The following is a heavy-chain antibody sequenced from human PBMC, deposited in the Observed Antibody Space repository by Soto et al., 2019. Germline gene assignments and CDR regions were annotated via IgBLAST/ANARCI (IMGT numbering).Heavy chain of an antibody. CDR2: ISAYNGNT. V-gene: IGHV1-18*01. Sequence: ASVKVSCKASGGTFSSYAISWVRQAPGQGLEWMGWISAYNGNTNYAQKLQGRVTMTTDTSTSTAYMELRSLRSDDTAVYYCARVGSGGSPYYYYYMDVWGKGTTVTVSS. J-gene: IGHJ6*03. CDR3: ARVGSGGSPYYYYYMDV. CDR1: GGTFSSYA. D-gene: IGHD2-15*01.